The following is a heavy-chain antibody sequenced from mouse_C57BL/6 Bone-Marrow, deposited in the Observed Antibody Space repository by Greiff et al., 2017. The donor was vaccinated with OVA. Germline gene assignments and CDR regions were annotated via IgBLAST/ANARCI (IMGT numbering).Heavy chain of an antibody. J-gene: IGHJ4*01. Sequence: QVQLKQSGAELVRPGTSVKVSCKASGYAFTNYLIEWVQQRPGQGLEWIGVINPGSGSTNYNENVKGKATMTADNASSTAYLQLSRLTSEDSAVYYGARISYGNGGVYYAMDYWGQGTSVTVSS. CDR2: INPGSGST. V-gene: IGHV1-54*01. D-gene: IGHD2-1*01. CDR1: GYAFTNYL. CDR3: ARISYGNGGVYYAMDY.